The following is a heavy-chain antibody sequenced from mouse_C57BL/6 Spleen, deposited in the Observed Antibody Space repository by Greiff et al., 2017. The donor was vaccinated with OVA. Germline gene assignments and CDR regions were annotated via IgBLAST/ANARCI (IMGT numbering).Heavy chain of an antibody. V-gene: IGHV1-64*01. CDR3: AREQIYYDYDEAMDY. D-gene: IGHD2-4*01. CDR2: IHPNSGST. CDR1: GYTFTSYW. J-gene: IGHJ4*01. Sequence: QVQLQQPGAELVKPGASVKLSCKASGYTFTSYWMHWVKQRPGQGLEWIGMIHPNSGSTNYNEKFKSNATLTVDKSSSTAYMQLNSLTSEYSAVYYCAREQIYYDYDEAMDYWGQGTSVTVSS.